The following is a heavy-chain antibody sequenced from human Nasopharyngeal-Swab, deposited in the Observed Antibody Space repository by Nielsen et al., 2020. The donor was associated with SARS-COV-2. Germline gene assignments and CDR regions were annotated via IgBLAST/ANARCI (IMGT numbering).Heavy chain of an antibody. J-gene: IGHJ6*02. Sequence: GESLKISCAASGFTFSSYAMHSVRQAPGKGLEWVSVISYDGSNKYYADSVKGRFTISRDNSKNTLYLQMNSLRAEDTAVYYCAREAMVRGKPTIYYYYGMYGWGQGTTVTVSS. CDR3: AREAMVRGKPTIYYYYGMYG. V-gene: IGHV3-30-3*01. CDR1: GFTFSSYA. D-gene: IGHD3-10*01. CDR2: ISYDGSNK.